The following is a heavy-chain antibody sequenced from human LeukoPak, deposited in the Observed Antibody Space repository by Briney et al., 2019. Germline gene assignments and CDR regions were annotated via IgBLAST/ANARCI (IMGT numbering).Heavy chain of an antibody. J-gene: IGHJ4*02. D-gene: IGHD6-19*01. V-gene: IGHV4-34*01. CDR3: ASSSIAVAGSDY. CDR2: INHSGST. Sequence: SETLSLTCAVYGGSFSGYYWSWIRQPPGKGLEWLGEINHSGSTKYNTSLESRVTILVRKSKNQFSLKLSSVTAADTAVHYCASSSIAVAGSDYWGQGTLVTVSS. CDR1: GGSFSGYY.